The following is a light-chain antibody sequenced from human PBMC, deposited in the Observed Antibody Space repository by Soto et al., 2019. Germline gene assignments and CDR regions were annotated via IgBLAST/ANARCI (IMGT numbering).Light chain of an antibody. CDR2: AAS. V-gene: IGKV1-12*01. J-gene: IGKJ1*01. CDR1: QGISSW. Sequence: DIQMTQSPSTLSASVVDRVTITFRASQGISSWLAWYQQKPGKAPKLLIYAASSLQSGVPSRFSGSGSGTDFTRTISSLQPEDFATYYCLQDSDYRTFGQGTKM. CDR3: LQDSDYRT.